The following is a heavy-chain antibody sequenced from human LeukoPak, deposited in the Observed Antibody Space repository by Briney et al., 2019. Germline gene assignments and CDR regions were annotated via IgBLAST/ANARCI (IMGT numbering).Heavy chain of an antibody. V-gene: IGHV1-69*06. Sequence: SVKVSCKASGGTFSSYDISWVRQAPGQGLEWMGGIMPMFGKTNYAQKLQGRVTTTADKATSTAYMELSSLRSEDTAVYYCAGGRTDIVVVPATLRNYYFDYWGQGTLVTVSS. D-gene: IGHD2-2*01. J-gene: IGHJ4*02. CDR2: IMPMFGKT. CDR1: GGTFSSYD. CDR3: AGGRTDIVVVPATLRNYYFDY.